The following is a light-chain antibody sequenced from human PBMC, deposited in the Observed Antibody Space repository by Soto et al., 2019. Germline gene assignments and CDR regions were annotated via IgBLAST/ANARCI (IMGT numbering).Light chain of an antibody. J-gene: IGKJ3*01. CDR1: QSVSSSY. Sequence: EIVLTQSPGTLSLSPGERVTVSCRASQSVSSSYLAWYQQKPGQAPRLLIYGASSRATGIPDRFSGSGSGTDFTLTISRLEPEDFAVYYCQQYGSSSFTFGPGTKVDIK. V-gene: IGKV3-20*01. CDR2: GAS. CDR3: QQYGSSSFT.